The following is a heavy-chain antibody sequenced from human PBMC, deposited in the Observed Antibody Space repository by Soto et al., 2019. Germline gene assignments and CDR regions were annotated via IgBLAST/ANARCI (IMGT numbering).Heavy chain of an antibody. CDR2: ISSSSSYI. J-gene: IGHJ4*02. CDR3: ARDLTSMTTVTSGIDY. CDR1: GFTFSSYS. Sequence: EVQLVESGGGLVQPGGSLRLSCAASGFTFSSYSMNWVRQAPGKGLEWVSSISSSSSYIYYADSVKGRFTISRDNAKNSLYLQMNGLRAEETAVYYCARDLTSMTTVTSGIDYWGPGTLVTVSS. D-gene: IGHD4-17*01. V-gene: IGHV3-21*01.